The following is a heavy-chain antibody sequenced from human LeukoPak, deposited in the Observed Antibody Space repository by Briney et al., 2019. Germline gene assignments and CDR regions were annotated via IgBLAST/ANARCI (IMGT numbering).Heavy chain of an antibody. CDR2: IYHSGST. J-gene: IGHJ6*02. D-gene: IGHD5-24*01. CDR3: ARCRDGYNCYGMDV. V-gene: IGHV4-30-2*01. Sequence: PSETLSLTCAVSGGSISSGGYSWSWIRQPPGEGLEWIGYIYHSGSTYYNPSLKSRVTISVDRSKNQFSLKLSSVTAADTAVYYCARCRDGYNCYGMDVWGQGTTVTVSS. CDR1: GGSISSGGYS.